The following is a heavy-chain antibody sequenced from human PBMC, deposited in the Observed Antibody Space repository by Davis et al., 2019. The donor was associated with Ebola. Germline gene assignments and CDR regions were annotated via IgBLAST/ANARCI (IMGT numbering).Heavy chain of an antibody. V-gene: IGHV3-30-3*01. CDR2: ISYDGSNK. J-gene: IGHJ4*02. CDR1: GFTFSSYA. CDR3: ARGRYDILTPTLDY. Sequence: GESLKISCAASGFTFSSYAMHWVRQAPGKGLEWVAVISYDGSNKYYADSVKGRFTISRDNSKNTLYLQMNSLRAEDTAVYYCARGRYDILTPTLDYWGQGTLVTVSS. D-gene: IGHD3-9*01.